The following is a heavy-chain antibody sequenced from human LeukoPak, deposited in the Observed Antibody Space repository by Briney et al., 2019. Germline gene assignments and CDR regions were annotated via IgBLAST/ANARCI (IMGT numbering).Heavy chain of an antibody. J-gene: IGHJ3*02. Sequence: TPSETLSLTCTVSGGSISSYYWSWIRQPPGKGLEWIGYIYYSGSTNYNPSLKSRVTISVDTSKNQFSLKLSSVTAADTAVYYCARGRSPRYYYDSSGYYRIPGGNAFDIWGQGTMVTVSS. CDR3: ARGRSPRYYYDSSGYYRIPGGNAFDI. CDR1: GGSISSYY. D-gene: IGHD3-22*01. CDR2: IYYSGST. V-gene: IGHV4-59*01.